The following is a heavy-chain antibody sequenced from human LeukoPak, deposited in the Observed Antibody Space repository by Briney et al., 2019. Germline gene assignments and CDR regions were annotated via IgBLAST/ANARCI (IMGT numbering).Heavy chain of an antibody. J-gene: IGHJ4*02. V-gene: IGHV3-23*01. Sequence: GGSQRLSCVASGFTFSFAGMHWVRQAPGKGLEWVSAIIGNGASTYYTDSVKGRFTISRDNSKNTLYLQMNSLRAEDTGVYYCAKRTCRGTTCYSLDSWGRGTLVTVSS. CDR2: IIGNGAST. D-gene: IGHD2-15*01. CDR3: AKRTCRGTTCYSLDS. CDR1: GFTFSFAG.